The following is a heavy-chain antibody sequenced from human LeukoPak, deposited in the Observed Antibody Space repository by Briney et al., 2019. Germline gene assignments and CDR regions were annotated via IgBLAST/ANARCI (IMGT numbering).Heavy chain of an antibody. CDR3: ARGTGYSSGWYDY. D-gene: IGHD6-19*01. J-gene: IGHJ4*02. CDR1: GYTFTGYY. Sequence: GASVKVSCKASGYTFTGYYMHWVRQAPGQGLEWMGRINPNSGGTNYAQKFQGRVTMTRDTSISTAYLELSRLRADDTAEYYCARGTGYSSGWYDYWGQGTLVTVSS. V-gene: IGHV1-2*06. CDR2: INPNSGGT.